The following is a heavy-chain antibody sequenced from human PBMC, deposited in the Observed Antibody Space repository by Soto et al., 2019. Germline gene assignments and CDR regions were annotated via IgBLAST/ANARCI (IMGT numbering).Heavy chain of an antibody. V-gene: IGHV3-23*01. D-gene: IGHD1-26*01. Sequence: GGSLLLSCDDSGFTFSGYSRNWVRQAPGKGLEWVSALSGSGGSTYYADSVKGRFTISRDNSKNTLYLQMSSLRAEDTAVYYCVKDFKVAELEAFDILGQGTMVSVSS. CDR1: GFTFSGYS. CDR3: VKDFKVAELEAFDI. CDR2: LSGSGGST. J-gene: IGHJ3*02.